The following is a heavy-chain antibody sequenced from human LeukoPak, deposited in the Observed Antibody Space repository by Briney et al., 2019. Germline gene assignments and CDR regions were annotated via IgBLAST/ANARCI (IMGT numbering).Heavy chain of an antibody. CDR3: ARGPRLKYYDSSDGQRYLQH. J-gene: IGHJ1*01. V-gene: IGHV1-69*13. Sequence: ASVKVSCKASGGTFSSYAISWVRQAPGQGLEWMGGIIPIFGTVNYAQKFQGRVTITADESTSTAYMELSSLRSEDTAVYYCARGPRLKYYDSSDGQRYLQHWGQGTLVTVSS. D-gene: IGHD3-22*01. CDR2: IIPIFGTV. CDR1: GGTFSSYA.